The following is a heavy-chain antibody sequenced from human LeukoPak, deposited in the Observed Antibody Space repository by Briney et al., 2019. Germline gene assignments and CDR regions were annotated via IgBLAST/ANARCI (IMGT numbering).Heavy chain of an antibody. D-gene: IGHD2-21*01. CDR1: GFTFWAYL. V-gene: IGHV3-7*01. J-gene: IGHJ4*02. CDR2: INPGGSAK. CDR3: ARWGLSYTIDY. Sequence: GFLRTSLGAFGFTFWAYLMGRVRPASGKGPEWVANINPGGSAKYYVDSVKGRFTISRDDAKTSLYLQMDSLRAEDTAVYSCARWGLSYTIDYWGQGTLVTVSS.